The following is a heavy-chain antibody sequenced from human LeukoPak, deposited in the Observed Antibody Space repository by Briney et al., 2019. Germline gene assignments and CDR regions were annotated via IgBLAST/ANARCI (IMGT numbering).Heavy chain of an antibody. J-gene: IGHJ3*02. CDR1: GFTFSSYA. D-gene: IGHD5-12*01. CDR2: ISSSSSYI. V-gene: IGHV3-21*01. Sequence: GGSPRLSCAASGFTFSSYAMSWVRQAPGKGLEWVSSISSSSSYIYYADSVKGRFTISRDNAKNSLYLQMNSLRAEDTAVYYCARTWDVCGYSGYDYSCDAFDIWGQGTMVTVS. CDR3: ARTWDVCGYSGYDYSCDAFDI.